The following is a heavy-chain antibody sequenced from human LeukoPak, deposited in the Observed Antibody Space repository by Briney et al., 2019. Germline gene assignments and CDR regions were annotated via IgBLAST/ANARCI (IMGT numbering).Heavy chain of an antibody. CDR1: GGSVSSSSYY. CDR2: IYYSGSA. J-gene: IGHJ4*02. V-gene: IGHV4-39*01. D-gene: IGHD1-1*01. CDR3: ARQGTYHPFDR. Sequence: PSETLSLTCTVSGGSVSSSSYYWGWIRQPPGKGLEWIGSIYYSGSAYYNPSLKNRVTISVDTSNNQFSLKLSSVTAADTAIYYCARQGTYHPFDRWGQGTLVTVSS.